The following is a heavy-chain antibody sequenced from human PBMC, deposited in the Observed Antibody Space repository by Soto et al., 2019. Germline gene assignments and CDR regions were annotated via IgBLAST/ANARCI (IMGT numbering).Heavy chain of an antibody. CDR3: ARXYYDFWSGYYHNNWFDP. CDR2: IYYSGST. CDR1: GGSISSGGYY. J-gene: IGHJ5*02. D-gene: IGHD3-3*01. V-gene: IGHV4-31*03. Sequence: SETLSLTCTVSGGSISSGGYYWSWIRQHPGKGLEWIGYIYYSGSTYYNPSLKSRVTISVDTSKNQFSLKLSSVTAADTAVYYCARXYYDFWSGYYHNNWFDPWGQGTLVTVSS.